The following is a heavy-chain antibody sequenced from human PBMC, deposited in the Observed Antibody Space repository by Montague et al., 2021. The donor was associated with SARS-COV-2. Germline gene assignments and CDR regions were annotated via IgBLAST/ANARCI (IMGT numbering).Heavy chain of an antibody. CDR2: ANYRSKWHY. CDR1: GDSVSSNHAA. D-gene: IGHD6-13*01. J-gene: IGHJ6*02. CDR3: ARDAHIGSTWPFSGHGMDV. V-gene: IGHV6-1*01. Sequence: SAISGDSVSSNHAAWNWIRQSPSRGPEWLGRANYRSKWHYDYAVSVKSRILIIPNTSENQFSLQLSSVTPEDTAVYYCARDAHIGSTWPFSGHGMDVWGQGTTVTVSS.